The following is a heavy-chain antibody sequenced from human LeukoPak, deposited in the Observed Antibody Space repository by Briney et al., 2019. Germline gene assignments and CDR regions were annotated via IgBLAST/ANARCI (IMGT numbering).Heavy chain of an antibody. CDR2: VHWDDDK. CDR3: AHRRNWNFDQ. V-gene: IGHV2-5*05. J-gene: IGHJ4*02. D-gene: IGHD1-1*01. Sequence: SGPTLVKPTQTLTLTCTFSGFSLTTSGVSVGWIRQPPGKTLEWLAVVHWDDDKGYGPSLKSRLSITGDTSKNQVVLTMTNVDPVDTATYYCAHRRNWNFDQWGPGTLVTVSS. CDR1: GFSLTTSGVS.